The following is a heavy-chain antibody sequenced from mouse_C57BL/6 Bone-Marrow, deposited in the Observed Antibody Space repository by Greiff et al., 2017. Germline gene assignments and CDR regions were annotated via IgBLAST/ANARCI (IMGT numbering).Heavy chain of an antibody. J-gene: IGHJ4*01. Sequence: EVQLQQSGPELVKPGASVKIPCKASGYTFTDYNMDWVKQSHGKSLEWIGDINPNNGGTIYNQKFKGKATLTVDKSSSTDYMELRSLTSEDTAVYYWARSDVAGLYYYAMDYWGQGTSVTVSS. CDR3: ARSDVAGLYYYAMDY. V-gene: IGHV1-18*01. CDR2: INPNNGGT. CDR1: GYTFTDYN.